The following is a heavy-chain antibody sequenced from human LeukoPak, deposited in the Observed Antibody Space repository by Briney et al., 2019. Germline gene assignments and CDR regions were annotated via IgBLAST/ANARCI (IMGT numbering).Heavy chain of an antibody. D-gene: IGHD2-8*01. CDR1: GFTIGHNY. V-gene: IGHV3-53*01. CDR3: AGDDGRSFDY. J-gene: IGHJ4*02. Sequence: GGSLRLSCAASGFTIGHNYMSGVRQAPGKGLEWVSVIYSGGSTYYADSVKGRFTISRDNSKNTLYLQMNSLRAEDTAVYYCAGDDGRSFDYWGQGTLVTVSS. CDR2: IYSGGST.